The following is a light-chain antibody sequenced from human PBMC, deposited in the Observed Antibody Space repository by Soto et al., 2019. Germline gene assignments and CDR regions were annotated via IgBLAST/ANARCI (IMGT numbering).Light chain of an antibody. CDR3: LQDHNYPPL. Sequence: ITQSPAALSVYPGERATLSCRASQSVSSNLAWYQQKPGQAPRLLIYGASTRATGIPARFSGSGSGTEFTLTISSLQPEDSATYYCLQDHNYPPLFGRGTKVDIK. CDR2: GAS. V-gene: IGKV3-15*01. J-gene: IGKJ4*01. CDR1: QSVSSN.